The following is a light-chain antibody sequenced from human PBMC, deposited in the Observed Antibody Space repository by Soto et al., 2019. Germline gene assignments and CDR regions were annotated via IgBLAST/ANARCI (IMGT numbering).Light chain of an antibody. Sequence: EIVLTQSPGTLSLSPGERATLSCRASQSVSNSYLDWYQQKPGQAPRLLIYGASSRATGIPDRFSGSGSGTDFTLTISRLEPEDFAMYYCQQDGRFPPYTFGPGTKVDIK. CDR1: QSVSNSY. J-gene: IGKJ3*01. V-gene: IGKV3-20*01. CDR3: QQDGRFPPYT. CDR2: GAS.